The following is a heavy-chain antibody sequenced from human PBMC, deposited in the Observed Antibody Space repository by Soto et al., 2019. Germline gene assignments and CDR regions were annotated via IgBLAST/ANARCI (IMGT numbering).Heavy chain of an antibody. CDR2: IYSGGST. Sequence: PGGSLRLSCAASGFTVSSNYMSWVRQAPGKGLEWVSVIYSGGSTYYADSVKGRFTISRDNSKNTLYLQMNSLRAEDTAVYYCARDRTEGSPYYYYYGMDVWGQGTTVTVSS. CDR1: GFTVSSNY. CDR3: ARDRTEGSPYYYYYGMDV. V-gene: IGHV3-53*01. D-gene: IGHD6-6*01. J-gene: IGHJ6*02.